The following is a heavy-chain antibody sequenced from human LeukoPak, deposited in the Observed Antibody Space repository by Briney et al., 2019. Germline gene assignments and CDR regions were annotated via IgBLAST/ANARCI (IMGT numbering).Heavy chain of an antibody. D-gene: IGHD3-22*01. CDR2: IYYSGST. CDR3: ARHKEDFHDSSGPNFWYFDL. J-gene: IGHJ2*01. V-gene: IGHV4-39*01. Sequence: SETLSLNCTVAGDSVKSDSYYWGWIRQPPGKGLEWIGTIYYSGSTYYNPSLKSRVTISVDTSKNQFSVKLSSVTAADTALYYCARHKEDFHDSSGPNFWYFDLWGRGTLVTVSS. CDR1: GDSVKSDSYY.